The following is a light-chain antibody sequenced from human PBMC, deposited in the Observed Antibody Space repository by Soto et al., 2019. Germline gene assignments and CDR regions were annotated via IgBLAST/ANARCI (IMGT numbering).Light chain of an antibody. Sequence: DIQMTQSPSSLSASVGDRVTITGRASQGIRNYVAWYQQKPGKAHKLLISGASTLKSGVPSRFTGSGSGTDFTLTINSLQPEDVATYYCQKYNIAPWTFGQVTKVDI. J-gene: IGKJ1*01. CDR2: GAS. V-gene: IGKV1-27*01. CDR1: QGIRNY. CDR3: QKYNIAPWT.